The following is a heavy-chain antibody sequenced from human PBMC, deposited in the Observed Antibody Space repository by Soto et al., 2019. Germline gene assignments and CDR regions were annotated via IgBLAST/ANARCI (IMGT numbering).Heavy chain of an antibody. CDR2: IYWDDDK. CDR3: AHRAFHFDY. CDR1: GFSLSTSGVG. Sequence: QITLKGSGPPLVKPTQTLTLTRTSSGFSLSTSGVGVGWLRQPPGKALEWLALIYWDDDKRYTPSLKSRLTLTKDTSNDQVVHTITNTAPVATATHYTAHRAFHFDYWGQGNMLTVSS. J-gene: IGHJ4*02. D-gene: IGHD3-3*02. V-gene: IGHV2-5*02.